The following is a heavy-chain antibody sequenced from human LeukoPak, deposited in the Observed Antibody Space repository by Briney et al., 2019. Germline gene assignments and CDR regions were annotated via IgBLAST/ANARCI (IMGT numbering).Heavy chain of an antibody. CDR2: INHSGST. Sequence: SETLSLTCAVYGGSLSAYYWSWIRQPPGKGLERIGEINHSGSTNYNPSLKSRVNISVDTSKNQLSLKLSSVTAADTAVYYCARVDKNGGTTFDYWGQGTLVTVSS. V-gene: IGHV4-34*01. J-gene: IGHJ4*02. CDR3: ARVDKNGGTTFDY. D-gene: IGHD2/OR15-2a*01. CDR1: GGSLSAYY.